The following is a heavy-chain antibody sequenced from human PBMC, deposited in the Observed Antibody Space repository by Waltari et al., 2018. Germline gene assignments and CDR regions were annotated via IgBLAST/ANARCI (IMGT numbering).Heavy chain of an antibody. CDR2: LLPYLDKV. J-gene: IGHJ6*02. CDR1: PGTFDSYA. CDR3: ASGRDDDIATTYMDV. V-gene: IGHV1-69*04. D-gene: IGHD3-22*01. Sequence: QVQLVQSGAEVKKPGSSVKVSCKASPGTFDSYAISWVRQDPGQGPELMGRLLPYLDKVTEGQKLLDRVTITADRSTNTDYMELSSRRYEDTAVYYCASGRDDDIATTYMDVWGQGTTVIVSS.